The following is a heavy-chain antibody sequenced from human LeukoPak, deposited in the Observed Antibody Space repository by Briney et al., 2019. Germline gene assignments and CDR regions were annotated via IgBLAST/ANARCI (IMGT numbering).Heavy chain of an antibody. V-gene: IGHV4-61*01. CDR2: IYYSGST. CDR1: GGSVSSGSYY. J-gene: IGHJ4*02. D-gene: IGHD5-24*01. CDR3: ARVKVEMATIPYYFDY. Sequence: SGTLSLTCAVSGGSVSSGSYYWSWIRQPPGKGLEWIGYIYYSGSTNYNPSLKSRVTISVDTSKNQFSLKLSSVTAADTAVYYCARVKVEMATIPYYFDYWGQGTLVTVSS.